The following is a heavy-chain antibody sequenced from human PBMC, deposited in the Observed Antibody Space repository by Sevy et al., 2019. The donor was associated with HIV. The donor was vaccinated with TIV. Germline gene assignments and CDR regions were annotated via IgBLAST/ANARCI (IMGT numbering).Heavy chain of an antibody. CDR3: ARHCSGGSCYSLLPHYYYGMDV. Sequence: GGSLRLSCAASGFTFNMYWMTWVRQAPGKGLEWVANIKEDGSERHYLDSVKGRFTISRDNAKESPYLQINSLRAEDTAVYYCARHCSGGSCYSLLPHYYYGMDVWGQGTTVTVSS. J-gene: IGHJ6*02. D-gene: IGHD2-15*01. CDR1: GFTFNMYW. CDR2: IKEDGSER. V-gene: IGHV3-7*01.